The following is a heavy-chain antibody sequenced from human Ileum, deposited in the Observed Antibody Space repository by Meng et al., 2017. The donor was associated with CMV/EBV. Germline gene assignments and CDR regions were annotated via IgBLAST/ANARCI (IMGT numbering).Heavy chain of an antibody. CDR3: ARGPPRLRFLEWLRIDP. D-gene: IGHD3-3*01. CDR1: GGSFSGYS. CDR2: INHSGST. Sequence: YGGSFSGYSWSWIRQPPGKGLEWIGEINHSGSTNYNPSLKSRVTISVDTSKNQFSLKLSSVTAADTAVYYCARGPPRLRFLEWLRIDPWGQGTLVTVSS. V-gene: IGHV4-34*01. J-gene: IGHJ5*02.